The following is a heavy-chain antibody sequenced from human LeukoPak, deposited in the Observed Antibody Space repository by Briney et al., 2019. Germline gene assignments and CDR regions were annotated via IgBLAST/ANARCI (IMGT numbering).Heavy chain of an antibody. CDR2: IIPILGIA. CDR1: GGTFSSYA. V-gene: IGHV1-69*04. Sequence: SVKVSCKASGGTFSSYAISWVRHAPGQGLEWMGRIIPILGIANYAQKFQGRVTITADKSTSTAYMELSSLRSEDTAVYYCARNPDSSTGSRRLDYWGQGTLVTVSS. J-gene: IGHJ4*02. D-gene: IGHD6-19*01. CDR3: ARNPDSSTGSRRLDY.